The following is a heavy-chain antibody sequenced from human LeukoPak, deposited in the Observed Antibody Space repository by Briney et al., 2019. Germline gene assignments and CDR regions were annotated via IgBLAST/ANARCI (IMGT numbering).Heavy chain of an antibody. J-gene: IGHJ5*02. CDR3: ARDESGSGRSNWFDP. V-gene: IGHV4-4*02. Sequence: PSETLSLTCTVSGGSISSSNWWSWVRQPPGKGLEWIGEIYHSGSTNYNPSLKSRVTISVDKSKNQFSLKLSSVTAADTAVYYCARDESGSGRSNWFDPWGQGTLVTVSS. CDR2: IYHSGST. D-gene: IGHD3-10*01. CDR1: GGSISSSNW.